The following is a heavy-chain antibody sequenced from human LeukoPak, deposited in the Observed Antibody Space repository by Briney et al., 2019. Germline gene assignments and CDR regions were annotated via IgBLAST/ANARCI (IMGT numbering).Heavy chain of an antibody. Sequence: SETLSLTCTVSGGSISSSSYYWGWIRQPPGKGLEWIGSIYYSGSTYYNPSLKSRVTISVDTSKNQFSLKLSSVTAADTAVYYCARAPIVGNYFDYWGQGTLVTASS. J-gene: IGHJ4*02. CDR3: ARAPIVGNYFDY. V-gene: IGHV4-39*07. D-gene: IGHD1-26*01. CDR2: IYYSGST. CDR1: GGSISSSSYY.